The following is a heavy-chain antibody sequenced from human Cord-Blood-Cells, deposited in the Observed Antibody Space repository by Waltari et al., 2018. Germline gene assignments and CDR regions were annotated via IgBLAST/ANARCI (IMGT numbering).Heavy chain of an antibody. CDR3: ARGLKHSSSRVLYYYYMDV. J-gene: IGHJ6*03. V-gene: IGHV6-1*01. CDR2: TYYRSKWYN. CDR1: GDSVSSNSAA. Sequence: QVQLQQSGPGLVKPSQTLSLTCAISGDSVSSNSAAWNWIRQSPSRGLEWLGRTYYRSKWYNDYAVSVKSRITINPDTSKNQFSLQLNSVTPEDTAVYYCARGLKHSSSRVLYYYYMDVWGKGTTVTVSS. D-gene: IGHD6-6*01.